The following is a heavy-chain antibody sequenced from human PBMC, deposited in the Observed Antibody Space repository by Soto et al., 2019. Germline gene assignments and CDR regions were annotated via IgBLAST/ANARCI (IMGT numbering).Heavy chain of an antibody. V-gene: IGHV1-3*01. CDR3: ARGFSSGWYWYDP. CDR2: INAGNGNA. D-gene: IGHD6-19*01. CDR1: GDTFTTYS. Sequence: QVQLVQSGAEVKKPGASVKVSCRSSGDTFTTYSIHWVRQAPGQRLEWMGWINAGNGNAKSSQRFQDRLTITRDTSASTVDMELSSLRSEDTAVYYCARGFSSGWYWYDPWGQGTLVTVSS. J-gene: IGHJ5*02.